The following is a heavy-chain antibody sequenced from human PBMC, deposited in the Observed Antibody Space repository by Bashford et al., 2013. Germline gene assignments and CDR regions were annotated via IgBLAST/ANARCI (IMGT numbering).Heavy chain of an antibody. CDR3: ARHVFYHDGGGYLGPFDI. CDR2: IDYSGIT. Sequence: SETLSLTCTVSGGSIGTTSYYWGWIRQPPGKGLEWIGSIDYSGITYYNPSLKSRVTMSVDTSKKQFSLKLTSVTAADTAAYYCARHVFYHDGGGYLGPFDIWGQGTRVTVSS. J-gene: IGHJ3*02. V-gene: IGHV4-39*01. D-gene: IGHD3-22*01. CDR1: GGSIGTTSYY.